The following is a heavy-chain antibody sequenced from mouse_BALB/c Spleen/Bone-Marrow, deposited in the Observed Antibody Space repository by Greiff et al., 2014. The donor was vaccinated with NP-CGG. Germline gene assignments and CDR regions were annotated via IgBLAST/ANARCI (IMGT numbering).Heavy chain of an antibody. CDR2: IHPSDIET. D-gene: IGHD2-4*01. J-gene: IGHJ3*01. Sequence: QVQLKQSGAELVRPGASVKLSCKASGYSFTIYWVNWVKQRPGQGLECIGMIHPSDIETRLNQKFKDKATLTVDKSSNTAYMQLSSPTSEDSAVYYCARGEITAFAYWGQGTLVTVSA. CDR1: GYSFTIYW. CDR3: ARGEITAFAY. V-gene: IGHV1-61*01.